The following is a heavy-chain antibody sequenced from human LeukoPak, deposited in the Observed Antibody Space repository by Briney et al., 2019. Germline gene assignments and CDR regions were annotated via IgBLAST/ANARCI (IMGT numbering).Heavy chain of an antibody. CDR3: AREREAHIVELPAALVPIDAFDI. CDR1: GGSISSGDYY. V-gene: IGHV4-30-4*08. CDR2: IYYSGKT. J-gene: IGHJ3*02. Sequence: SETLSLTCTVSGGSISSGDYYWNWIRQPPGKGLEWIGYIYYSGKTYYNPSLKSRITISVDTSKNQFSLKLSSVTAADTAVYYCAREREAHIVELPAALVPIDAFDIWGQGTMVTVSS. D-gene: IGHD2-2*01.